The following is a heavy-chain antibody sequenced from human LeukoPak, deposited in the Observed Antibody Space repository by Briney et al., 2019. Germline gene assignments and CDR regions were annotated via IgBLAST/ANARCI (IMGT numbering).Heavy chain of an antibody. CDR2: IYYSGST. CDR3: ARVRGYSGSQDYFDY. Sequence: SETLSLTCTVSGGSISYNYWSWIRQPPGKGLEWIGSIYYSGSTYYNPSLKSRVTISVDTSKNQFSLKLSSVTAADTAVYYCARVRGYSGSQDYFDYWGQGTLVTVSS. CDR1: GGSISYNY. V-gene: IGHV4-39*07. D-gene: IGHD1-26*01. J-gene: IGHJ4*02.